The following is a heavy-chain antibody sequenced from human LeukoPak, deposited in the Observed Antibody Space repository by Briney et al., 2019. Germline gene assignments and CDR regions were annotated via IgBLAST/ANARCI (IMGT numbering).Heavy chain of an antibody. Sequence: GASVKVSCKASGYTFTGYYMHWVRQAPGQGLEWMGWINPNSGGTNYALKFQGRVTMTRDTSISTAYMELSRLRSDDTAVYYCARGGPFLLLWFGELLHNWFDPWGQGTLVTVSS. CDR2: INPNSGGT. D-gene: IGHD3-10*01. V-gene: IGHV1-2*02. J-gene: IGHJ5*02. CDR1: GYTFTGYY. CDR3: ARGGPFLLLWFGELLHNWFDP.